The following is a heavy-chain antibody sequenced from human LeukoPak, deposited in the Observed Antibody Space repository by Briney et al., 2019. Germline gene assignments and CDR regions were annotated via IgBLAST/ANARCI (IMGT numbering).Heavy chain of an antibody. D-gene: IGHD6-6*01. V-gene: IGHV4-61*01. CDR3: ARELVRPHNWFDP. J-gene: IGHJ5*02. Sequence: PSETLSLICTVSGGSVSSGSYYWSWIRQPPGKGLEWIGYIYYSGSTNYNPSLKSRVTISVDTSKNQFSLKLSSVTAADTAVYYCARELVRPHNWFDPWGQGTLVTVSS. CDR2: IYYSGST. CDR1: GGSVSSGSYY.